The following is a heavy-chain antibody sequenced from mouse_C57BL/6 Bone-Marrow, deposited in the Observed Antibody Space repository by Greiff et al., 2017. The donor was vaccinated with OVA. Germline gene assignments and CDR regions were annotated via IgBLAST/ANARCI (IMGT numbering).Heavy chain of an antibody. Sequence: EVKLQESGAELVRPGASVKLSCTASGFNIKDDYMHWVKQRPEQGLEWIGWIDPENGDTEYASKFKGKATITADTSTNTAYLQRSSLTSEDTAVYYYTLAGLGAKAMDYWGQGTSVTVSS. CDR1: GFNIKDDY. J-gene: IGHJ4*01. V-gene: IGHV14-4*01. D-gene: IGHD3-3*01. CDR2: IDPENGDT. CDR3: TLAGLGAKAMDY.